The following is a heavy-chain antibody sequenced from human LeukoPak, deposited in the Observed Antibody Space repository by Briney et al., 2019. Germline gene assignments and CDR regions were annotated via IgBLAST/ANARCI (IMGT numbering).Heavy chain of an antibody. V-gene: IGHV1-2*02. Sequence: ASVKVACKASGYTFIGYYMHWVRQAPGQGLDWMGWINPNSGGTNYAQKLQGRVTMPTDTSTSTAHTEQRSLRSDDTALYYCARLGAAAGTWFDTWGQGTLVTVSS. CDR2: INPNSGGT. J-gene: IGHJ5*02. CDR3: ARLGAAAGTWFDT. CDR1: GYTFIGYY. D-gene: IGHD6-13*01.